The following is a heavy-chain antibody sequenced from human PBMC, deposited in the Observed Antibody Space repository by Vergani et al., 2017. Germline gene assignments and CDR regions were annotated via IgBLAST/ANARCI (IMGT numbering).Heavy chain of an antibody. CDR3: ARSPRVMAYYLDS. CDR2: IYWNDNT. D-gene: IGHD5-24*01. CDR1: GFSLTTTGLA. Sequence: QITLKESGPTLVKPTQSLTLSCTFSGFSLTTTGLAVGWIRQPPGKALEWLALIYWNDNTHYIPSLETSLTISKDTSKNQVVLKISDVDPADSATYYCARSPRVMAYYLDSGGKGSQFAVSS. J-gene: IGHJ4*02. V-gene: IGHV2-5*01.